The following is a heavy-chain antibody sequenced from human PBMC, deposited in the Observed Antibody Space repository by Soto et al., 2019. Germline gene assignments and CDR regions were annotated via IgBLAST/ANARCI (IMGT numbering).Heavy chain of an antibody. V-gene: IGHV3-30-3*01. D-gene: IGHD2-2*01. CDR3: ARDRVVEMGILGYFDY. Sequence: QVQLVESGGGVVQPGRSLRLSCAASGFTFSSYAMHWVRQAPGKGLEWVAVISYDGSNKYYADSVKGRFTISRDNSKNTLYLQMNSLRAEDTAVYYCARDRVVEMGILGYFDYWGQGTLVTVSS. CDR1: GFTFSSYA. CDR2: ISYDGSNK. J-gene: IGHJ4*02.